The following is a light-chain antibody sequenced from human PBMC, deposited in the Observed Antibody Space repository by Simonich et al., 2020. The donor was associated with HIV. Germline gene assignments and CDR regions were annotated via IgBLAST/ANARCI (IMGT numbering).Light chain of an antibody. CDR2: WAS. J-gene: IGKJ1*01. V-gene: IGKV4-1*01. CDR1: QSLLYSSNNKNY. Sequence: DIVLTQSPDSLPVSLGEWATINCKSSQSLLYSSNNKNYLAWYQQKPGQPPKLLIYWASTRESGVPDRFSGSGSGTEFTLTITSMQSEDFAVYYCQQYNNWPPRTFGQGTKVEIK. CDR3: QQYNNWPPRT.